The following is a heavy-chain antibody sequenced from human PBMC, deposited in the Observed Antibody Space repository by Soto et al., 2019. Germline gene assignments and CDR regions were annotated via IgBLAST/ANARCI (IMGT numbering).Heavy chain of an antibody. D-gene: IGHD3-22*01. Sequence: QVQLVQSGAEVKKPGSSVKVSCKASGGTFSSYAISWVRQAPGQGLEWMGGIIPIFGTANYAQKFQGRVTITEXXSXSIXYMELSSLRSEDTAVYYCAAGGYYDSSGPGAYFQHWGQGTLVTVSS. V-gene: IGHV1-69*12. CDR1: GGTFSSYA. CDR2: IIPIFGTA. J-gene: IGHJ1*01. CDR3: AAGGYYDSSGPGAYFQH.